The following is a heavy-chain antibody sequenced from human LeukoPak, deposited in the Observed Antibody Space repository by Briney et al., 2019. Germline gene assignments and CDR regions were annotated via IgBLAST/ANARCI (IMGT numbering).Heavy chain of an antibody. V-gene: IGHV1-8*01. Sequence: ASVKVSCKGSGYTFTSYDSNWVRQATGQGLEWMGWMNPNSGNTGYAQKFQGRVTITMNTYIRAAYMELSSRRAEGMAGCDFPRSFEDWGPGTLVTVSS. CDR3: PRSFED. J-gene: IGHJ4*02. CDR1: GYTFTSYD. CDR2: MNPNSGNT.